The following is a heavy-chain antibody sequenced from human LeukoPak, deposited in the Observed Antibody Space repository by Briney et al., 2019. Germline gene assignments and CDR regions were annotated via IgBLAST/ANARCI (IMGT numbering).Heavy chain of an antibody. D-gene: IGHD2-2*01. CDR2: IYYSGST. V-gene: IGHV4-59*08. Sequence: PSETLSLTCTVSGGSISSYYWSWIRQPPGKGLEWIGYIYYSGSTNYNPSLKSRVTISVDTSKNQFSLKLSSVTAADTAVYYCARNIVVVPAAIRGNYYYMDVWGKGTTVTVSS. J-gene: IGHJ6*03. CDR1: GGSISSYY. CDR3: ARNIVVVPAAIRGNYYYMDV.